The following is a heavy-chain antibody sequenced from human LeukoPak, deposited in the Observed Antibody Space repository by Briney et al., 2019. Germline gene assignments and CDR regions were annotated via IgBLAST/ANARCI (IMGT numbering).Heavy chain of an antibody. CDR3: AKVPLCSSTSCSMNDYFDY. J-gene: IGHJ4*02. V-gene: IGHV3-23*01. Sequence: PGGSLRLSCAASGFTFSSYATGWVRQAPGKGLEWVSAISGSGGSTYYADSVKGRFTVSRDNSKNTLYLQMNSLRAEDTAVYYCAKVPLCSSTSCSMNDYFDYWGQGTLVTVSS. CDR1: GFTFSSYA. D-gene: IGHD2-2*01. CDR2: ISGSGGST.